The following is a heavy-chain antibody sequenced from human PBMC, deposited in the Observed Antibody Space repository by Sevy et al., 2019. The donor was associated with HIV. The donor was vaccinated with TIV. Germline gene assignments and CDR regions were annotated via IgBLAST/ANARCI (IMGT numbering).Heavy chain of an antibody. CDR1: GYTFTGYY. J-gene: IGHJ5*02. CDR2: INPNSGGT. D-gene: IGHD3-3*01. V-gene: IGHV1-2*02. Sequence: ASVKVSCKASGYTFTGYYMHWVRQAPGQGLEWMGWINPNSGGTNYAQKFQGRVTMTRDTSISTAYMDVSGLRSDDTAVYCWARASAVTIFGVATRYPLNWFDPWGQGTLVTVSS. CDR3: ARASAVTIFGVATRYPLNWFDP.